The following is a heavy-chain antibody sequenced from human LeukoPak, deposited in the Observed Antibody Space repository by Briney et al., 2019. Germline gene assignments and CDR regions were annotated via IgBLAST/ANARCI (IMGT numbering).Heavy chain of an antibody. Sequence: ASVKVSCKASGYTFTSYGISWVRQAPGQGLEWMGWISAYNGNTNYAQKLQGRVTMTTDTSTSTAYMELRSLRSDDTAVYYRARLADRYCSGGSCYPYYWGQGTLVTVSS. V-gene: IGHV1-18*01. D-gene: IGHD2-15*01. CDR2: ISAYNGNT. J-gene: IGHJ4*02. CDR3: ARLADRYCSGGSCYPYY. CDR1: GYTFTSYG.